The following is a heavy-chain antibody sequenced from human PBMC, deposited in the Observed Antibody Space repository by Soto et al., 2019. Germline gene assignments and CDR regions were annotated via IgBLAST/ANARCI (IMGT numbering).Heavy chain of an antibody. CDR2: IWYDGSNK. J-gene: IGHJ4*02. Sequence: GGSLRLSCAASGFTFSSYGMHWVRQAPGKGLEWVAVIWYDGSNKYYADSVKGRFTISRDNSKNTLYLQMNSLRAEDTAVYYCARDKTYDSSGYYSPHFDYWGQGTLVNVSS. CDR1: GFTFSSYG. CDR3: ARDKTYDSSGYYSPHFDY. V-gene: IGHV3-33*01. D-gene: IGHD3-22*01.